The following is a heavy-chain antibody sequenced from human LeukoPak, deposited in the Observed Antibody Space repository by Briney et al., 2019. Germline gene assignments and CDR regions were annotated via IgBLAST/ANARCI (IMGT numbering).Heavy chain of an antibody. Sequence: PSGTLSLTYTVSGGSNSSGSYNWGWIRQPPGKGLEWIGSIYYSGKTYYNPSLKSRVSISVDTSKNQFSLKLSSVTAADTAVYYCARRARLHFPHSIGGWFDPWGQGTLVTVSS. CDR3: ARRARLHFPHSIGGWFDP. J-gene: IGHJ5*02. CDR1: GGSNSSGSYN. V-gene: IGHV4-39*07. D-gene: IGHD2/OR15-2a*01. CDR2: IYYSGKT.